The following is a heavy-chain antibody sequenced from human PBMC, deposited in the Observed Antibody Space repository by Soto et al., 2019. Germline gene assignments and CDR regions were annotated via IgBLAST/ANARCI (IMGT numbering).Heavy chain of an antibody. D-gene: IGHD6-19*01. CDR2: INPNSGGT. V-gene: IGHV1-2*02. CDR3: ARDVLGSLIAARQAYSSGWYQVKAVFDY. CDR1: GYTFTGYY. Sequence: ASVKVSCKASGYTFTGYYMHWVRQAPGQGLEWMGWINPNSGGTNYAQKFQGRVTMTRDTSISTAYMELRSLRSDDTAVYYCARDVLGSLIAARQAYSSGWYQVKAVFDYWGQGTLVTVSS. J-gene: IGHJ4*02.